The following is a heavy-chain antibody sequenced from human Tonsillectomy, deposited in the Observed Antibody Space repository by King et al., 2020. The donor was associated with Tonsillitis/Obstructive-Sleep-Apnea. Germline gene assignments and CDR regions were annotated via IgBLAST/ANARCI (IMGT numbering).Heavy chain of an antibody. V-gene: IGHV3-21*01. CDR3: ARDLQGFDY. CDR2: ISSSSSYI. D-gene: IGHD4-11*01. CDR1: GFTFSSYS. Sequence: VQLVESGGGLVKPGGSLRLSCAASGFTFSSYSMNWVRQAPGKGLEWVSSISSSSSYIYYPDSVKGRFTISRDNAKNSLYLQMNSLRAEDTAVYYCARDLQGFDYWGQGTLVTVSS. J-gene: IGHJ4*02.